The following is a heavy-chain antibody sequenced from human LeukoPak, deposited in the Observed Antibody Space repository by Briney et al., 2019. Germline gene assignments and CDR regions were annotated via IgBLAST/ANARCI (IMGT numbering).Heavy chain of an antibody. CDR2: IYYSGST. CDR3: AREGSRGYCSSTSCPFDY. V-gene: IGHV4-59*01. Sequence: SETLSLTCTVSGGSISSYYWSWIRQPPGKGLEWIGYIYYSGSTNYNPSLKSRVTISVDTSKTQFSLKLSSVTAADTAVYYCAREGSRGYCSSTSCPFDYWGQGTLVTVSS. D-gene: IGHD2-2*01. CDR1: GGSISSYY. J-gene: IGHJ4*02.